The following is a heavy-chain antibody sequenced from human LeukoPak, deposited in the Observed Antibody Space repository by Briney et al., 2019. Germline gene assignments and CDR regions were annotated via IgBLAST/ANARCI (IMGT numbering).Heavy chain of an antibody. CDR1: GGSITSYD. CDR3: ARDLRYCSGGSCYSGVPWFDP. CDR2: FYTSGST. Sequence: PSETLTLTCTVSGGSITSYDWSWIRQPAGKGLEWIGRFYTSGSTNYNPSLKSRVTMSLDTSKNQFSLKLSSVTAADTAVYYCARDLRYCSGGSCYSGVPWFDPWGQGTLVTVSS. J-gene: IGHJ5*02. V-gene: IGHV4-4*07. D-gene: IGHD2-15*01.